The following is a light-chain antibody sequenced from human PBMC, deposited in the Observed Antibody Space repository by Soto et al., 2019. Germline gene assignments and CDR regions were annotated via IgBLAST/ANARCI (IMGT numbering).Light chain of an antibody. J-gene: IGLJ2*01. CDR1: NIGSKN. Sequence: SYELTQALSVSVALGQTARITCVENNIGSKNVNWYQQKPGQAPVLVIYRDTNRPSGIPERFSGSNSVNTATLTISRAQVGDEADYYCQVWDQTAGGVFGGGTQLTVL. CDR3: QVWDQTAGGV. CDR2: RDT. V-gene: IGLV3-9*01.